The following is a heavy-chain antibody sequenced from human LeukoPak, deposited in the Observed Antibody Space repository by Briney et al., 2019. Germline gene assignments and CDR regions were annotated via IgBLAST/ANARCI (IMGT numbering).Heavy chain of an antibody. CDR3: VSRGCTADACFLSSFNCFDH. CDR2: IIQAVSAG. J-gene: IGHJ4*02. V-gene: IGHV3-7*01. CDR1: GPTFSKVW. Sequence: GGSLRHSCAASGPTFSKVWPTCVPPAPGTGQEWQANIIQAVSAGNYMDSVKGRFTISRDNAKTSLYLQMISLKDEDTAVYHCVSRGCTADACFLSSFNCFDHWGQGSLVTVSS. D-gene: IGHD2-21*02.